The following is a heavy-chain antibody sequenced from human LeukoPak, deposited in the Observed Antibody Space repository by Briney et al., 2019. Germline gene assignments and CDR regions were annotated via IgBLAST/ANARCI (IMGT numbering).Heavy chain of an antibody. CDR3: ARDFPDWSDAFDI. CDR1: GFTLSGIMFSNYA. V-gene: IGHV3-23*01. CDR2: ISGSGGTT. D-gene: IGHD3/OR15-3a*01. J-gene: IGHJ3*02. Sequence: GGSLRLSCAASGFTLSGIMFSNYAFSWVRQAPGKGLEWVSSISGSGGTTYYADSVKGRLTISRDNSKNMLFLQMNSLRADDTAIYFCARDFPDWSDAFDIWGQGTMVTVSS.